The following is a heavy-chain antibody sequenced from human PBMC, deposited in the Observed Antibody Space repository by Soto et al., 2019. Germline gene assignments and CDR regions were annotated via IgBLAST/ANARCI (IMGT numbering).Heavy chain of an antibody. CDR2: IIPILGIA. D-gene: IGHD4-17*01. CDR1: GGTFSSYT. CDR3: ASRAVPYGDYVYYMDV. V-gene: IGHV1-69*02. Sequence: QVQLVQSGAEVQKPGSSVKVSCKASGGTFSSYTISWVRQAPGQGLEWMGRIIPILGIANYAQKFQGRVTITADKSTSTAYMELSSLRSADTAVYYCASRAVPYGDYVYYMDVWGKGTTVTVSS. J-gene: IGHJ6*03.